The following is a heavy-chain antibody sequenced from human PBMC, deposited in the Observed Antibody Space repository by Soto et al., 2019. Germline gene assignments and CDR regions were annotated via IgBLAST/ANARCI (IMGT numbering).Heavy chain of an antibody. CDR1: GGTFSSYA. J-gene: IGHJ4*01. Sequence: VKVSCKASGGTFSSYAINWVRQAPGQGLEWMGGIIPMFATANYAGKFQGRVTITADESTSTAYMELSSLRSDETAVYYCARGEGVIPFWRYWGQGALCTVSS. D-gene: IGHD3-10*01. V-gene: IGHV1-69*13. CDR2: IIPMFATA. CDR3: ARGEGVIPFWRY.